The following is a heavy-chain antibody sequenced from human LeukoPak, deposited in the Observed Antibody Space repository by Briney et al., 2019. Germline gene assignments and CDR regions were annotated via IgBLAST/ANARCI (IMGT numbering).Heavy chain of an antibody. V-gene: IGHV4-39*01. CDR2: IYYSGSS. J-gene: IGHJ4*02. CDR1: GGSISSSSSY. CDR3: ARGAVSGWSYYFDY. D-gene: IGHD6-19*01. Sequence: SETLSLTCSVSGGSISSSSSYWGWIRQPPGKGLEWIGSIYYSGSSFDNPALKSRVTISVDTSKNQFSLKLSSVTAADTALYYCARGAVSGWSYYFDYWGQGTLVTVSS.